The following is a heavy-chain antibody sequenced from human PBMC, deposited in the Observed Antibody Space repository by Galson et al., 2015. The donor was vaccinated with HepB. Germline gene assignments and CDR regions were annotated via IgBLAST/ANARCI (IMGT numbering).Heavy chain of an antibody. CDR3: ARDLNFAGSVDY. CDR2: ISSSSSYV. Sequence: SLRLSCAASGFTFSSYSMNWVRQAPGKGLEWVSSISSSSSYVYYADSVKGRFTISRDNAKNSLYLQMNSLRAEDTAVYYCARDLNFAGSVDYWGQGTLVTVSS. V-gene: IGHV3-21*01. J-gene: IGHJ4*02. D-gene: IGHD1-26*01. CDR1: GFTFSSYS.